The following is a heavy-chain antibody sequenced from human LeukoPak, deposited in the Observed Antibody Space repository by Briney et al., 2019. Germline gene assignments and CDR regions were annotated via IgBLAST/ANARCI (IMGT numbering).Heavy chain of an antibody. J-gene: IGHJ4*02. V-gene: IGHV3-23*01. Sequence: GGSLRLSCAASGFTFSSYAMSWVRQAPGKGLEWVSTISGSGYTTYYADSVKGRFTISRDNSKNTLYLQVNSLRADDTAVYYCARAKPKNMVRGLIMRRESRYYFDYWGQGTLVTVSS. CDR1: GFTFSSYA. D-gene: IGHD3-10*01. CDR2: ISGSGYTT. CDR3: ARAKPKNMVRGLIMRRESRYYFDY.